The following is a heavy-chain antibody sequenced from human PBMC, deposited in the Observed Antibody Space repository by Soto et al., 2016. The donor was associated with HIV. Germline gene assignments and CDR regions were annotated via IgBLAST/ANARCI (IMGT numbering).Heavy chain of an antibody. CDR2: IKSQNDGGTT. CDR3: TTDGLILYVIFP. Sequence: EVQLVESGGAFVKPGGSLRLSCVTSGFTFSNAWMTWVRQAPGKGLEWVGRIKSQNDGGTTDYAATVKGRFGISRDDSKNTMYLQMTNLKTEDTAVYYCTTDGLILYVIFPWGQGTTVTVST. D-gene: IGHD2-8*01. J-gene: IGHJ6*01. V-gene: IGHV3-15*02. CDR1: GFTFSNAW.